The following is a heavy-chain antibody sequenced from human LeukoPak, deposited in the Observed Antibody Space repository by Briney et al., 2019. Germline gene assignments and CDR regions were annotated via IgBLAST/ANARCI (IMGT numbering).Heavy chain of an antibody. CDR1: GFTFGSYG. Sequence: GGTLRLSCGGSGFTFGSYGMSWVRQAPGKGLEWVSGISGDGARTYYADSVKGRFTISRDNSKNTLYLQMNSLRAEDTAVYYCAKDRRLWVRGVLYYFDYWGQGTLVTVSS. J-gene: IGHJ4*02. D-gene: IGHD3-10*01. CDR2: ISGDGART. CDR3: AKDRRLWVRGVLYYFDY. V-gene: IGHV3-23*01.